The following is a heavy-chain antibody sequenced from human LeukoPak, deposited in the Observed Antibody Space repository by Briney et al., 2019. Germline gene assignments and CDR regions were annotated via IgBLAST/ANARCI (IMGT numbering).Heavy chain of an antibody. D-gene: IGHD4-17*01. CDR2: INHSGST. CDR3: ASPAWGGDYPKPLDY. V-gene: IGHV4-34*01. CDR1: GGSFSGYY. J-gene: IGHJ4*02. Sequence: SETLSLTCAVYGGSFSGYYWSWIRQPPGKGLDWIGEINHSGSTNYNPSLKSRVTISVDTSKNQFSLKLSSVTAADTAVYYCASPAWGGDYPKPLDYWGQGTLVTVSS.